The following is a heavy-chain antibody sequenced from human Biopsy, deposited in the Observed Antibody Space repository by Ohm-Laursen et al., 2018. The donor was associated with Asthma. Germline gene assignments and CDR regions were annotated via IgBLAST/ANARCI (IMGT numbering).Heavy chain of an antibody. CDR2: ISYDGSSI. V-gene: IGHV3-30-3*01. CDR1: RFTYE. J-gene: IGHJ4*02. CDR3: AKRRGYSDLTDFDH. D-gene: IGHD3-3*01. Sequence: SLRLSCAASRFTYEMHWVRQAPGKGLEWVAVISYDGSSIYYADSVKGRFTVSRDNAKSTLYLQMNRLRTDDTAVYYCAKRRGYSDLTDFDHWGQGTLVTVSS.